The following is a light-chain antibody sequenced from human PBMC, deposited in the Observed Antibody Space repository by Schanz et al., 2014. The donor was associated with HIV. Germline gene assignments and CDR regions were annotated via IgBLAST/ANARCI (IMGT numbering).Light chain of an antibody. V-gene: IGLV2-14*03. CDR1: SGDIGPYDY. Sequence: QSALTQPASMSGSPGQSITISCTGTSGDIGPYDYVSWYQQHPDKAPKLIIYDVNNRPSGVSNRFSGSKSGNTASLTVSGLQADDEADYYCSSYAATSNVLFGGGTKLTVL. J-gene: IGLJ3*02. CDR3: SSYAATSNVL. CDR2: DVN.